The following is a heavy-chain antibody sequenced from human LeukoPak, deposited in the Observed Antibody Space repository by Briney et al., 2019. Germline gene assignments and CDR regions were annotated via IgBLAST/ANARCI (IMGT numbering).Heavy chain of an antibody. V-gene: IGHV4-38-2*02. D-gene: IGHD5-24*01. CDR3: ARAPSSYESGNGYPNLGWMDP. CDR1: GYPIGLDYY. J-gene: IGHJ5*02. CDR2: FHRGRI. Sequence: SETLSLTCKVSGYPIGLDYYWVWIRQAPGRGLQWIGGFHRGRIQYNSALKSRVTISIDSSKNQFSLRMWPVTAADTAFYFCARAPSSYESGNGYPNLGWMDPWGQGALVTVSS.